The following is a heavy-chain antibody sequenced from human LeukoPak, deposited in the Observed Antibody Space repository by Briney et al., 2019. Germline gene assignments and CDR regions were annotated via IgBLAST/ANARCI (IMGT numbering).Heavy chain of an antibody. Sequence: SVKVSCKASGYTFTGYYMHWVRQAPGQGLEWMGGIIPMFGTAHYAQKFQGRVTITADKFTSTAYMELSSLRFEDTAVYYCARIQPRVVLNDDGFDIWGQGTMVTVSS. J-gene: IGHJ3*02. CDR3: ARIQPRVVLNDDGFDI. CDR2: IIPMFGTA. CDR1: GYTFTGYY. V-gene: IGHV1-69*06. D-gene: IGHD3-3*01.